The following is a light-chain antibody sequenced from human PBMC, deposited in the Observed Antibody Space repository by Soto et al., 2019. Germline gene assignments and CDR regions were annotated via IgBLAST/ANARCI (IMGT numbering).Light chain of an antibody. V-gene: IGLV2-11*01. CDR3: CSYAGSYTFV. CDR1: SSDVGVYNY. Sequence: QSALTQPRSVSGSPGQSVTISCTGTSSDVGVYNYVSWYQQYPGKAPKIMIYDVSKRPSGVPDRFSGSKSDNTASLTISGLPAEDEADYYCCSYAGSYTFVFGIGTKVT. J-gene: IGLJ1*01. CDR2: DVS.